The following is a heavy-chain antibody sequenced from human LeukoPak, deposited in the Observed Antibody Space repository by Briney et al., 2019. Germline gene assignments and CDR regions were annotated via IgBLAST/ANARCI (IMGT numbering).Heavy chain of an antibody. V-gene: IGHV1-58*01. CDR1: GFIYSSSA. CDR3: ASGPVWFGELLRDY. CDR2: IVVGSGNT. J-gene: IGHJ4*02. D-gene: IGHD3-10*01. Sequence: SVKVSCKASGFIYSSSAVQWVRQARGQRLEWIGWIVVGSGNTNYAQNFQERVTITRDMSTSTAYMELSSLRSEDTAVYYCASGPVWFGELLRDYWGQGTLVTVSS.